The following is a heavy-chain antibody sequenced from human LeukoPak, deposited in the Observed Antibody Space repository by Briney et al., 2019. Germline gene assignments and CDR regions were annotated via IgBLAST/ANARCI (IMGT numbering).Heavy chain of an antibody. D-gene: IGHD5-12*01. CDR3: ARDTFSGYAPYFDP. J-gene: IGHJ5*02. V-gene: IGHV3-74*01. Sequence: GGSLRLSCAASGFTFSSYWMHWVRQAPGKGLVWVSRINSDGSSTSYADSMKGRFTISRDNAKNTLYLQMNSLRAEDTAVYYCARDTFSGYAPYFDPWGQGTLVTVSS. CDR2: INSDGSST. CDR1: GFTFSSYW.